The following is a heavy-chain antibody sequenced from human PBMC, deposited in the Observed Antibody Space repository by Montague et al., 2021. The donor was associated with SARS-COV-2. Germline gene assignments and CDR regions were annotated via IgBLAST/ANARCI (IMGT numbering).Heavy chain of an antibody. CDR3: LQGYYFDS. V-gene: IGHV6-1*01. CDR2: TYYRSKWYN. D-gene: IGHD5-24*01. CDR1: GDSVASHNAA. J-gene: IGHJ4*02. Sequence: CAISGDSVASHNAAWNWIRQSPSRDLEWLGRTYYRSKWYNDYAVSVKSRITIDADTSKNHFSLQLKSMTPEDTAVYYCLQGYYFDSWGQGTLVTVSS.